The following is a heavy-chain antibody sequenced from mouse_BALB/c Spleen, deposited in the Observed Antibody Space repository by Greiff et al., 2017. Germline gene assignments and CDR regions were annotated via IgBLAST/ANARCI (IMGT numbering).Heavy chain of an antibody. CDR1: GYAFSSSW. Sequence: QVQLQQSGPELVKPGASVKISCKASGYAFSSSWMNWVKQRPGQGLEWIGRIYPGDGDTNYNGKFKGKATLTADKSSSTAYMQLSSLTSVDSAVYFCARTIDYGNLAWFAYWGQGTLVTVSA. CDR2: IYPGDGDT. V-gene: IGHV1-82*01. CDR3: ARTIDYGNLAWFAY. D-gene: IGHD2-1*01. J-gene: IGHJ3*01.